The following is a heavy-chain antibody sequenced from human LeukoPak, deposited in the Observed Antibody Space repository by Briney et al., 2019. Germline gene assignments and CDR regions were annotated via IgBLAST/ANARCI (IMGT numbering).Heavy chain of an antibody. CDR2: IKQDGSEK. V-gene: IGHV3-7*01. Sequence: GGSLRLSCAASGFTFSSTWMSWVSQAPGKGLEWVAEIKQDGSEKYYVDSVKGRFTISRDNAKNSLYLQMNSLRDEDTAVYYCARAKDKCFNPWGQGTLVTVSS. CDR1: GFTFSSTW. CDR3: ARAKDKCFNP. J-gene: IGHJ5*02.